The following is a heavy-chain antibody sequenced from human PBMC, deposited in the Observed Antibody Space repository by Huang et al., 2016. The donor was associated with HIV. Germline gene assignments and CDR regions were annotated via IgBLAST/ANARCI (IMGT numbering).Heavy chain of an antibody. J-gene: IGHJ4*02. Sequence: QVQLLQSGAAVKKPGSSVKVSCKASGGPFRSYSIAWGRQAPGQGLEWMASLMPVFDSPNYAQKLQCRVRVTADESMSTVYMELRDLRPDDTAVYFCARGSLEYSVSSSLDYWGQGTHVTVSS. CDR1: GGPFRSYS. V-gene: IGHV1-69*13. CDR2: LMPVFDSP. CDR3: ARGSLEYSVSSSLDY. D-gene: IGHD4-4*01.